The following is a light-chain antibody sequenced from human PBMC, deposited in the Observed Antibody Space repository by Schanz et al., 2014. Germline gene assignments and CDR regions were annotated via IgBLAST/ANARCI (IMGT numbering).Light chain of an antibody. Sequence: QSALTQPPSASGSPGQSVTISCTGTSSDVGAYNFVSWYEQHPGKAPKLMINEVNKRPSGVPDRFSGSKSGNTASLTVSGLQAEDEADYYCASYTNTNTWVFGGGTKLTVL. CDR1: SSDVGAYNF. V-gene: IGLV2-8*01. J-gene: IGLJ3*02. CDR3: ASYTNTNTWV. CDR2: EVN.